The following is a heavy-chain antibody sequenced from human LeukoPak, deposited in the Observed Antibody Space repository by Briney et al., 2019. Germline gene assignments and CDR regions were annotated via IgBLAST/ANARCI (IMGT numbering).Heavy chain of an antibody. CDR2: ISWDGGST. D-gene: IGHD3-9*01. CDR1: GFTFDDYT. J-gene: IGHJ4*02. V-gene: IGHV3-43*01. Sequence: GGSLRLSCAASGFTFDDYTMHWVRQAPGKGLEWVSLISWDGGSTYCADSVKGRFTISRDNSKNSLYLQMNSLRTEDTALYYCAKDLRGYDILTGGYHYWGQGTLVTVSS. CDR3: AKDLRGYDILTGGYHY.